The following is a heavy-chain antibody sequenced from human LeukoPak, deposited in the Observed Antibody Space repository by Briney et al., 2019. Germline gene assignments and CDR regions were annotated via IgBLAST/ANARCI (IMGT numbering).Heavy chain of an antibody. Sequence: PGRSLRLSCAASGFTFSTYAMHWVRQAPGKGLEWVSYISSRGTTIYYVDSVKGRFTISRDNAKNSLYLQMNSLRAEDTALYYCARVRSGLHMDVWGQGTTVTVSS. CDR3: ARVRSGLHMDV. D-gene: IGHD2-15*01. CDR1: GFTFSTYA. V-gene: IGHV3-48*03. CDR2: ISSRGTTI. J-gene: IGHJ6*02.